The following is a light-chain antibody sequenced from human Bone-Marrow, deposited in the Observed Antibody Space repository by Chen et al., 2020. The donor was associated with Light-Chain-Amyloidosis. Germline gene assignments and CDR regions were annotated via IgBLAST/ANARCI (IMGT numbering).Light chain of an antibody. CDR1: DLPTKY. V-gene: IGLV3-25*03. Sequence: SYELTQPPSVSVSPGQKARFTCAGDDLPTKYAYWYQQKPGQAPVLVIHRDTERPSGISERFSGSSSGTTATLTISGVQAEDEADYHCQSADSSGTYEVIFGGGTKLTVL. J-gene: IGLJ2*01. CDR2: RDT. CDR3: QSADSSGTYEVI.